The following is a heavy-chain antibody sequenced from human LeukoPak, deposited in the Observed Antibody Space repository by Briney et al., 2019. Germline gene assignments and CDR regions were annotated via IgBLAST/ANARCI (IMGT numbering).Heavy chain of an antibody. Sequence: ASVKVSCKASGYSFVGYGITWVRQAPGQGLEWMGWISAYNGNTNYAQKLQGRVTMTTDTSTSTAYMELRSLRSDDTAVYYCARHTIFGVVIPDYWGQGTLVTVSS. CDR3: ARHTIFGVVIPDY. V-gene: IGHV1-18*01. CDR2: ISAYNGNT. J-gene: IGHJ4*02. CDR1: GYSFVGYG. D-gene: IGHD3-3*01.